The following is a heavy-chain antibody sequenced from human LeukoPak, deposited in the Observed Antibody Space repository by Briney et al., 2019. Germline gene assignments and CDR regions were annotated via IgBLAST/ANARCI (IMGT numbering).Heavy chain of an antibody. D-gene: IGHD7-27*01. V-gene: IGHV3-30-3*01. CDR3: AREGNWGNAFDI. CDR1: GFTFSSYA. J-gene: IGHJ3*02. Sequence: GGSLRLSCAASGFTFSSYAMHWVRQAPGKGLEWVAVISYDGSNKYYADSVKGRFTISRDNSKNTLYLQMNSLRAEDTAVYYCAREGNWGNAFDIWGQGTMVTVSS. CDR2: ISYDGSNK.